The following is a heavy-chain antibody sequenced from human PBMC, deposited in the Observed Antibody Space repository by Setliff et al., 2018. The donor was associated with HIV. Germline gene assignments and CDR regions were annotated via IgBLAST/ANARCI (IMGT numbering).Heavy chain of an antibody. CDR2: IYYSGST. V-gene: IGHV4-39*01. Sequence: SETLSLTCTVSGGSIRSGSYYWGWIRQPPGKGLEWIGSIYYSGSTYYNPSLQSRVTISVDTSKNLFSLSLSSVTASDTAVYYCARQAIFGYYDSSGYLDYWGQGTLVTVSS. CDR3: ARQAIFGYYDSSGYLDY. J-gene: IGHJ4*02. CDR1: GGSIRSGSYY. D-gene: IGHD3-22*01.